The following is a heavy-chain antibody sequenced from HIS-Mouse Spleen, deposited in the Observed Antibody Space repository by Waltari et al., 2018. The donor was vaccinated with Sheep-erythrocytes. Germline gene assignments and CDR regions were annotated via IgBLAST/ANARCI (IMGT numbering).Heavy chain of an antibody. Sequence: QLQLQESGPGLVKPSETLSLTCPVSGGSISSSSYYWGWIRQPPGKGLEWIGSNYYRATTYYNPSLRMRVTISVDPSKIQCSLKLSSVTAAGTAVYYCASLTPPSDRYIAAAGTDDWGQGTRVTVSS. J-gene: IGHJ4*02. CDR2: NYYRATT. D-gene: IGHD6-13*01. V-gene: IGHV4-39*07. CDR3: ASLTPPSDRYIAAAGTDD. CDR1: GGSISSSSYY.